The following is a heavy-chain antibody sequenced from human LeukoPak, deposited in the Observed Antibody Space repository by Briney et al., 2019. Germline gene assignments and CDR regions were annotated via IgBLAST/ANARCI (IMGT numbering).Heavy chain of an antibody. CDR1: GFTFSIYE. V-gene: IGHV3-48*03. CDR2: IGSSGSNI. J-gene: IGHJ6*02. D-gene: IGHD6-19*01. CDR3: ARDQWLAYYYHGMDV. Sequence: GGSLRLSCAASGFTFSIYEMNWVRQAPGKGLEWVSYIGSSGSNIYYADSVKGRFTISRDNAKNSLYLQMNSLRAEDTAIYYCARDQWLAYYYHGMDVWGQGTTVTVSS.